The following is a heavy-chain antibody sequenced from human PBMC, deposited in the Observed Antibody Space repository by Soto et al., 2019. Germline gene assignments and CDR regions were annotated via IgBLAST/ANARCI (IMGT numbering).Heavy chain of an antibody. CDR3: AGRAPRTVVTTVGVAPVLQH. CDR1: GGTFSSYA. J-gene: IGHJ1*01. Sequence: QVQLVQSGAEVKKPGSSVKVSCKASGGTFSSYAISWVRQAPGQGLEWMGGIIPIFGTANYAQKFQGRVTMTADESTSTAYMELSSLRSQDTDVYYCAGRAPRTVVTTVGVAPVLQHWGQGALVTVSS. D-gene: IGHD4-4*01. CDR2: IIPIFGTA. V-gene: IGHV1-69*12.